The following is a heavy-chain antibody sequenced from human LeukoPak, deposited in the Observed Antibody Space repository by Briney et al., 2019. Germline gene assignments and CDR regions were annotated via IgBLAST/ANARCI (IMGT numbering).Heavy chain of an antibody. Sequence: ASVKVSCKASGYTFTGYYMHWVRQAPGQGLEWMGWINPNSGGTNYAQKFQGRVTMTRDTSISTAYMELSRLRSDDTAVYYCARVQGSTHGRWYFDYWGQGTLVTVSS. CDR3: ARVQGSTHGRWYFDY. J-gene: IGHJ4*02. CDR1: GYTFTGYY. V-gene: IGHV1-2*02. D-gene: IGHD2-15*01. CDR2: INPNSGGT.